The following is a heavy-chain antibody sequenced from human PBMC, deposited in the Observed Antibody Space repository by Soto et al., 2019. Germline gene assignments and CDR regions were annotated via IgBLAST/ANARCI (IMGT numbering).Heavy chain of an antibody. CDR1: GGTFSSYA. D-gene: IGHD3-22*01. CDR3: ARVVDYYDTTGYSEGWFDP. Sequence: GASVKVSCKASGGTFSSYAISWVRQAPGQGLEWMGGIIPIFGTANYAQKFQGRVTMTTDPSTSTAYMDLRSLKSDDTAVYYCARVVDYYDTTGYSEGWFDPWGQGTLVTVSS. V-gene: IGHV1-69*05. J-gene: IGHJ5*02. CDR2: IIPIFGTA.